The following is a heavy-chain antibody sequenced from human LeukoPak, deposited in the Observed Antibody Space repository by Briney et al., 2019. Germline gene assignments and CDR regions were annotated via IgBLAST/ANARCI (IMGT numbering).Heavy chain of an antibody. D-gene: IGHD6-13*01. V-gene: IGHV5-51*01. Sequence: AESLKISCEASAFSFITFWIACLRHLPRKSLEGMGVIFPGDSDTRYRTSLQGQVTISDDKSIRPAYLQWSSLKASDTAIYYGARRSSSWDRSDYWGQGTLVTVSS. CDR2: IFPGDSDT. CDR3: ARRSSSWDRSDY. CDR1: AFSFITFW. J-gene: IGHJ4*02.